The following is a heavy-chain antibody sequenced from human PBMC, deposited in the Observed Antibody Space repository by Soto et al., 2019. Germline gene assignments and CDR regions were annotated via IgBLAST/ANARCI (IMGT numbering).Heavy chain of an antibody. CDR3: ARCYCSIGSWYACWHLDL. V-gene: IGHV1-18*01. Sequence: QVHLVQCGAEVKEPGASVKVSCQASGYTLTNYAISWVRQAPGHGLEWMGWISPSTGDTDQAQRFQDRGTMTLDTSTNTAHMELRSLGTDDTAVYYCARCYCSIGSWYACWHLDLWGPGTLVTVSS. CDR1: GYTLTNYA. J-gene: IGHJ2*01. D-gene: IGHD2-2*01. CDR2: ISPSTGDT.